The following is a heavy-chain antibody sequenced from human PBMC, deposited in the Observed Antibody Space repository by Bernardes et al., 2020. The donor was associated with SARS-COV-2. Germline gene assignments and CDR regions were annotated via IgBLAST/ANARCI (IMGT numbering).Heavy chain of an antibody. Sequence: SETLSPTCTVSGGSISSSSYYWGWIRQPPGKGLEWIGNIHYSGSTYYTPSLQSRVTISVHTSKNQFSLRLSSVTAADTAVYFCARLDYYLLGTYYNARHYWGQGTLVTVSS. D-gene: IGHD3-10*01. V-gene: IGHV4-39*01. CDR2: IHYSGST. CDR3: ARLDYYLLGTYYNARHY. J-gene: IGHJ4*02. CDR1: GGSISSSSYY.